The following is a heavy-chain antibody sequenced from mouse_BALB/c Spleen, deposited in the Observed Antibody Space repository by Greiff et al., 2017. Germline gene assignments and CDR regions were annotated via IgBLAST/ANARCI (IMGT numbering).Heavy chain of an antibody. CDR3: ARGGYYGSGYYWYFDD. CDR1: GYTFTDYY. D-gene: IGHD1-1*01. V-gene: IGHV1-26*01. Sequence: VQLQQSGPELVKPGASVKMSCKASGYTFTDYYMKWVKQSHGQSLEWIGDINPNNGDTFYNQKFKGKATLTVDKSSSTAYMQLNSLTSEDSAVYYCARGGYYGSGYYWYFDDWGEGTTVTVS. J-gene: IGHJ1*01. CDR2: INPNNGDT.